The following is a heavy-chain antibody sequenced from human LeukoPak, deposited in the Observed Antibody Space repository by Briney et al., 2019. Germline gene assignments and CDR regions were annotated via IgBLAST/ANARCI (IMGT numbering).Heavy chain of an antibody. CDR3: ASRIAAAPIDY. V-gene: IGHV4-4*02. J-gene: IGHJ4*02. Sequence: SETLSLTCAVSSDSFSSNYLWTLVRQPPGEGLEWIGEVSHGGNTFYMPSLKSRVTISVDKSKNQFSLKLSSVTAADTAIYYCASRIAAAPIDYWGQGTLVTVSS. CDR2: VSHGGNT. D-gene: IGHD6-13*01. CDR1: SDSFSSNYL.